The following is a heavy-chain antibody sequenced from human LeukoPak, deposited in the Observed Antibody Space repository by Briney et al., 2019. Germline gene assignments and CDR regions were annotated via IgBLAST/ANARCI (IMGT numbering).Heavy chain of an antibody. D-gene: IGHD4-17*01. J-gene: IGHJ4*01. Sequence: PSETLSLICTVSGGSISSYYWSWTRQPPGKGLEWIGYIYYSGSTNYNPSLKSRVTISVDTSENQFSLKLSSVTAADTAVYYCAGMTKVTTFDYWEQRWLVTVSS. V-gene: IGHV4-59*01. CDR1: GGSISSYY. CDR3: AGMTKVTTFDY. CDR2: IYYSGST.